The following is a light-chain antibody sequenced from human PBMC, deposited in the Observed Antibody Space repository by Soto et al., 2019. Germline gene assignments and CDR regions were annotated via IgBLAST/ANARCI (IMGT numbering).Light chain of an antibody. CDR1: QGISSY. V-gene: IGKV1-9*01. CDR3: QQLNSYPLFT. CDR2: AAS. J-gene: IGKJ3*01. Sequence: DIQLTQSPSFLSASVGDRVTITCRASQGISSYLDWYQQKPGKAPKLLIYAASTLQSGGPSRFSGSGSGTEFSLTISSLQPEDFATYSCQQLNSYPLFTFGPGTKVDIK.